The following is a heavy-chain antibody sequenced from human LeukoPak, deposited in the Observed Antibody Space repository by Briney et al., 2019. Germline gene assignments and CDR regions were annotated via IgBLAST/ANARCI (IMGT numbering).Heavy chain of an antibody. Sequence: ASVKVSCKASGYTFTSYDINWVRQATGQGLEWMGWMNPNSGNTGYAQKFQGRVTITRNTSISTAYMELSSLRSEDTAVYYCARGSTTGRSTSGDWFDPWGQGTLVTVSP. CDR2: MNPNSGNT. CDR1: GYTFTSYD. CDR3: ARGSTTGRSTSGDWFDP. J-gene: IGHJ5*02. D-gene: IGHD1-1*01. V-gene: IGHV1-8*03.